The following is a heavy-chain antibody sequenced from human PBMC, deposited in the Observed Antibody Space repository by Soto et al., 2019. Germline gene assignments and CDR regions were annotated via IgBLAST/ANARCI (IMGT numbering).Heavy chain of an antibody. Sequence: SETLSLTCTVSGGSISSGGYYWSWIRQHPGKGLEWIGYIYYSGSTYYNPSLKSRVTISVDTSKNQFSLKLSSVTAADTAVYYCASWLLRGYSSAGNWFDPWGQGTLVTVSS. CDR1: GGSISSGGYY. CDR3: ASWLLRGYSSAGNWFDP. V-gene: IGHV4-31*03. J-gene: IGHJ5*02. CDR2: IYYSGST. D-gene: IGHD5-18*01.